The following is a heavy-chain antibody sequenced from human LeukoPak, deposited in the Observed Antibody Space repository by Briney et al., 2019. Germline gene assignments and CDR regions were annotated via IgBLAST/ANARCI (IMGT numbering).Heavy chain of an antibody. Sequence: PSETLSLTCTVSGGSISNSGYYWGWIRQPPGKGLEWIGNIYYSGSTYYNPSLKSRVTISVDTSKNQFSLKLSSVTAADTAVYYCAKTYYYDPFDFWGQGTLVTVSS. CDR2: IYYSGST. J-gene: IGHJ4*02. CDR1: GGSISNSGYY. D-gene: IGHD3-22*01. V-gene: IGHV4-39*01. CDR3: AKTYYYDPFDF.